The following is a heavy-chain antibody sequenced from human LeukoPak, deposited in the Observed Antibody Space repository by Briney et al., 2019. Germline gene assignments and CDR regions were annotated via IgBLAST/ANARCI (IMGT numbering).Heavy chain of an antibody. CDR2: INHSGST. CDR3: ARSGYSYGRPYYYYYVDV. CDR1: GGSISSSLYF. Sequence: PSETLSLTCSVSGGSISSSLYFWGWIRQPPGKGLEWIGEINHSGSTNYNPSLKSRVTISVDTSKNQFSLKLSSVTAADTAVYYCARSGYSYGRPYYYYYVDVWGKGTTVTVSS. J-gene: IGHJ6*03. V-gene: IGHV4-39*07. D-gene: IGHD5-18*01.